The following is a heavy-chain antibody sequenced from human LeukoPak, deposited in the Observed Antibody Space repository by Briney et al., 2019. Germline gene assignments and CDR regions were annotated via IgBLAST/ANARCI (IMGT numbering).Heavy chain of an antibody. CDR1: RSTFSSYW. J-gene: IGHJ4*02. CDR2: IKQDGSGK. D-gene: IGHD3-10*02. CDR3: ARETMFSGYYFDF. Sequence: GGSLRLSCAVSRSTFSSYWMSWVRQAPGKGLEWVANIKQDGSGKYYVDSVKGRFTISRDNAKKSLYLQMSSLRVEDTAVYYCARETMFSGYYFDFWGQEILVTVSS. V-gene: IGHV3-7*03.